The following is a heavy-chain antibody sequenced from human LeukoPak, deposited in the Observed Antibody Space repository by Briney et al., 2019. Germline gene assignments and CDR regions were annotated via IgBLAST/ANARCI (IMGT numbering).Heavy chain of an antibody. Sequence: SSQTLSLTCTVSGGSISSGGYYWSWIRQPPGKGLEWIGYIYHSGSTYYNPSLKSRVTISVDRSKNQFSLKLSSVTAADTAVYYCARDRGYCSSTSCYGGFDYWGQGTLVTVSS. J-gene: IGHJ4*02. CDR1: GGSISSGGYY. D-gene: IGHD2-2*01. CDR3: ARDRGYCSSTSCYGGFDY. CDR2: IYHSGST. V-gene: IGHV4-30-2*01.